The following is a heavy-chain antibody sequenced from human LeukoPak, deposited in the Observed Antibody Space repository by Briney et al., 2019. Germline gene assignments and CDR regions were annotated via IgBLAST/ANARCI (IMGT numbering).Heavy chain of an antibody. D-gene: IGHD3-10*01. V-gene: IGHV4-34*01. J-gene: IGHJ5*02. CDR1: DESFSGYLSDSY. Sequence: SETLSLTCAIYDESFSGYLSDSYWSWVRRPPGKGLEWIGEIDRHGNTNYSPSLKSRVTISVDTSKNQFSLKLSSVTAADTAVYYCARGQQFRRITMVRPTSWFDPWGQGTLVTVSS. CDR2: IDRHGNT. CDR3: ARGQQFRRITMVRPTSWFDP.